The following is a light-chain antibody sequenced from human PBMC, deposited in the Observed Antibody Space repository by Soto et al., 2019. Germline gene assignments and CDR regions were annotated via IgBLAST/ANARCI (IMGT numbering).Light chain of an antibody. CDR3: NSYTSSSTYV. V-gene: IGLV2-14*01. Sequence: QSVLTQPASVSGSPGQSITISCTGTTSDVGRYNYVSWYQQHPGKAPKLIIYDVSNRPSGVSNRFSGSKSGNTASLTISGLQAEYEADYYCNSYTSSSTYVFGTGNKLTVL. J-gene: IGLJ1*01. CDR1: TSDVGRYNY. CDR2: DVS.